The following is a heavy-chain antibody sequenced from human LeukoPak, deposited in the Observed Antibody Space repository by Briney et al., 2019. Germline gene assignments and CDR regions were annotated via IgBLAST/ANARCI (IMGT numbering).Heavy chain of an antibody. Sequence: ESLKISCKGSGYSFTSYWIGWVRQMPGKGLEWMGIIYPGDSDTRYSPSFQGQVTISADKSISTAYLQWSSLKASDTAMYYCARGTRGYGYGTAPFDYWGQGTLVTVSS. J-gene: IGHJ4*02. CDR2: IYPGDSDT. CDR1: GYSFTSYW. V-gene: IGHV5-51*01. D-gene: IGHD5-18*01. CDR3: ARGTRGYGYGTAPFDY.